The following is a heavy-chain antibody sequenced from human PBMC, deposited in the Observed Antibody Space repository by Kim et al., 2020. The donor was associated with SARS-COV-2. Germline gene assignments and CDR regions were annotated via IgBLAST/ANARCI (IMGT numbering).Heavy chain of an antibody. J-gene: IGHJ4*02. CDR1: GGSFSGYY. CDR3: ARTLADESRAFYLPY. CDR2: INHSGSR. D-gene: IGHD3-22*01. Sequence: SETLSLTCAVYGGSFSGYYWTWIRDSPGKGLEWIGEINHSGSRNYNPSLKSRATISVDTSKNQFSLKLSSVTAADTAVYYCARTLADESRAFYLPYWGQG. V-gene: IGHV4-34*01.